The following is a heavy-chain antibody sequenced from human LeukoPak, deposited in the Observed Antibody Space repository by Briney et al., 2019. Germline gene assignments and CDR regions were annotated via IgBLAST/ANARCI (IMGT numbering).Heavy chain of an antibody. V-gene: IGHV1-58*01. Sequence: GTSVKVSCKASGFTFTSSALQWVRQARGQRLEWIGWVVVGSGNTNYAQKFQERVTITRDMSTSTAYMELSSLRSEDTAVYYCAAGLPVAVTWIRFYYYYGMDVWGQGTTVTVSS. CDR3: AAGLPVAVTWIRFYYYYGMDV. D-gene: IGHD4-17*01. CDR2: VVVGSGNT. J-gene: IGHJ6*02. CDR1: GFTFTSSA.